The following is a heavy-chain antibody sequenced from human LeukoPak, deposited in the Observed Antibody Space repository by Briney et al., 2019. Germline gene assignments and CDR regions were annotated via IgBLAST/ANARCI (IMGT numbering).Heavy chain of an antibody. D-gene: IGHD4-17*01. CDR1: GITLSNYG. CDR3: ARRLRHYYYMDV. Sequence: GGSLRLSCAVSGITLSNYGMSWIRQAPGKGLEWVSYISSSGSTIYYADSVKGRFTISRDNAKNSLYLQMNSLRAEDTAVYYCARRLRHYYYMDVWGKGTTVTVSS. J-gene: IGHJ6*03. CDR2: ISSSGSTI. V-gene: IGHV3-11*01.